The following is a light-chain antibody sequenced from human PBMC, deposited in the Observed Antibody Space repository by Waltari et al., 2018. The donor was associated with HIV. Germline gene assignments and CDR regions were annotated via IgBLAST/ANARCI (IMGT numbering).Light chain of an antibody. V-gene: IGKV3-15*01. Sequence: EIVMTQSPATLSVSPGERATLSCRASQSVSSNIAWYQQKPGQGPRLLIYGASTRATGIPARFSGSGSGAEFTLTISSLQSEDFAVYYCQQYNDWPLTFGQGTRLEIK. CDR3: QQYNDWPLT. CDR2: GAS. J-gene: IGKJ5*01. CDR1: QSVSSN.